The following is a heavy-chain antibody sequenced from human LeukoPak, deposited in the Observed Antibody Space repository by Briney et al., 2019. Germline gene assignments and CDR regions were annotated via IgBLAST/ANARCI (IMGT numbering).Heavy chain of an antibody. Sequence: GSLRLSCAASGFTFSDYAMNWVRQAPGKGLEWVSSISSGGSYISYADSVRGRFTVSRDNAEDSLFLQMRSLRDEDTAVYYCARGPALYCTSSSCLDGVDWGQGTLVSVSS. J-gene: IGHJ4*02. V-gene: IGHV3-21*01. CDR3: ARGPALYCTSSSCLDGVD. D-gene: IGHD2-2*01. CDR2: ISSGGSYI. CDR1: GFTFSDYA.